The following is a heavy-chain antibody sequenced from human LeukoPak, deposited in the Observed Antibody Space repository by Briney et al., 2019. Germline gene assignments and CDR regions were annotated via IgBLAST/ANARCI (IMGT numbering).Heavy chain of an antibody. Sequence: GGSLRLSCAASGFTFSSYAMHWVRQAPGKGLEWVAVISYDGSNKYYADSVKGRFTISRDNSKNTLYLQMNSLRAEDTAVYYCARDRSGYKVVFDYWGQGTLVTVSS. CDR3: ARDRSGYKVVFDY. V-gene: IGHV3-30*14. CDR2: ISYDGSNK. J-gene: IGHJ4*02. CDR1: GFTFSSYA. D-gene: IGHD3-22*01.